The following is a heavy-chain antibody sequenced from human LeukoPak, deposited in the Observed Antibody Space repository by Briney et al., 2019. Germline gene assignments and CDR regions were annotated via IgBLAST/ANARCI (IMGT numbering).Heavy chain of an antibody. D-gene: IGHD3-10*01. CDR1: GGSFSGYY. CDR3: ARAVRITMVRGVLGWFDP. J-gene: IGHJ5*02. Sequence: MPSETLSLTCAVYGGSFSGYYWSWIRQPPGKGLEWIGEINHSGSTNYNPSLKSRVTISVDTSKNQFSLKLSSVTAADTAVYYCARAVRITMVRGVLGWFDPWGQGTLVTVSS. V-gene: IGHV4-34*01. CDR2: INHSGST.